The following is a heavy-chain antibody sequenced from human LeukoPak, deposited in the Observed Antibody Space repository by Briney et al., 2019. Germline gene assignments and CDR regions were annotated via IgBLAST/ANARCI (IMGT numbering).Heavy chain of an antibody. Sequence: SETLSLTCTVSGASISSDYWNWIRQPPGKGLEWIGYIHYTGTTNYNPSLKSRVTISVDTSKNQFSLKLSSVTAADTAVYFCARGGEMGLYDAFDFWGQGTMVTVSS. CDR3: ARGGEMGLYDAFDF. V-gene: IGHV4-59*01. CDR1: GASISSDY. J-gene: IGHJ3*01. D-gene: IGHD4/OR15-4a*01. CDR2: IHYTGTT.